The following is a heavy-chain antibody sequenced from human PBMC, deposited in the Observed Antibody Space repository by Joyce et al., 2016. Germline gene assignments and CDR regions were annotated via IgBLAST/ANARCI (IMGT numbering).Heavy chain of an antibody. V-gene: IGHV4-4*02. CDR3: ARALKTVTVFGVVTYYFDY. Sequence: QVQLQESGPGLVKPSGTLSLTCAVSGGSISSSSWWSWVRQPPGKGLEWIGEIYHSGGTNYNPSLKSRVTISVDKSKNQFSLKLTSVTAADTAVYYCARALKTVTVFGVVTYYFDYWGQGTLVTVSS. D-gene: IGHD3-3*01. CDR1: GGSISSSSW. J-gene: IGHJ4*02. CDR2: IYHSGGT.